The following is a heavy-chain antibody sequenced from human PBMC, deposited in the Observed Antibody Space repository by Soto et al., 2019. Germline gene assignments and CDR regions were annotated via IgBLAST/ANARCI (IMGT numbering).Heavy chain of an antibody. J-gene: IGHJ5*02. CDR3: ARDLIAPRRMFGWFDP. CDR2: IKQDGSEK. Sequence: EVQLVESGGGLVQPGGSLRLSCAASGFTFSRYWMSWVRQAPGKGLEWVANIKQDGSEKYYVDSVRGRFTISRDNAKNSLYLQLNSLRAVDTAVYYCARDLIAPRRMFGWFDPWGHGTLVTVSS. CDR1: GFTFSRYW. D-gene: IGHD3-10*02. V-gene: IGHV3-7*01.